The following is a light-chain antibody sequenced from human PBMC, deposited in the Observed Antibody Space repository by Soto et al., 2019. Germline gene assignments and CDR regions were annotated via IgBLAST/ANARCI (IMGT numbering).Light chain of an antibody. CDR3: QQRSNWPPIN. CDR2: DAS. CDR1: QSVSRY. V-gene: IGKV3-11*01. Sequence: EIVLTQSPATLSLSPGERATLSCSASQSVSRYLAWYQQKPGQAPRLLIYDASNRATGVPARFSGSGSGTDFTLTISSLEPEDFAVYYCQQRSNWPPINFGQGTRLEIK. J-gene: IGKJ5*01.